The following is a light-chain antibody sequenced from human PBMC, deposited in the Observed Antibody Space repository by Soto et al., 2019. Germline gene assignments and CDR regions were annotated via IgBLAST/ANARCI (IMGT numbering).Light chain of an antibody. CDR2: DVT. Sequence: QSALTQPASVSGSPGQSITISCTGTSSDVGGYNYVSWYQQHPVKAPKLMIYDVTNRPSGVSDRFSGSKSGNTASLTISGPQAEDEGDYYCSSYTSSSTPYVFGTGTKLTVL. CDR1: SSDVGGYNY. V-gene: IGLV2-14*01. CDR3: SSYTSSSTPYV. J-gene: IGLJ1*01.